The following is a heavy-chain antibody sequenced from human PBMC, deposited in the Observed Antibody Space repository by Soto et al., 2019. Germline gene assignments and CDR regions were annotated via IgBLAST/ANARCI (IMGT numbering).Heavy chain of an antibody. D-gene: IGHD2-15*01. J-gene: IGHJ3*02. V-gene: IGHV3-9*01. CDR2: ISWNSGRI. Sequence: EVQLVESGGGLVQPGRSLRLSCAASGFTFDDYAMHWVRQAPGKGLEWVSGISWNSGRIGYADSVKGRFTISRDNAKNSLYLQMNSLRAEDTALNYCAKDVLGEVVAVSAAAFDIWGQGTMVTVSS. CDR3: AKDVLGEVVAVSAAAFDI. CDR1: GFTFDDYA.